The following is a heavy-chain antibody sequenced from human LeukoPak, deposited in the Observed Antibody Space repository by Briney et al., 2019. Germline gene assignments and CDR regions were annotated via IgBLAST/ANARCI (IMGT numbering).Heavy chain of an antibody. CDR3: ARDLQDSSHSGISGY. CDR2: INAGNGNT. J-gene: IGHJ4*02. CDR1: GYTLTSYA. Sequence: ASVKVSCKASGYTLTSYAMHWVRQAPGQRLEWMGWINAGNGNTKYSQKFQGRVTITRDTSASTAYMELSSLRSEDTAVYYCARDLQDSSHSGISGYWGQGTLVTVSS. D-gene: IGHD3-22*01. V-gene: IGHV1-3*01.